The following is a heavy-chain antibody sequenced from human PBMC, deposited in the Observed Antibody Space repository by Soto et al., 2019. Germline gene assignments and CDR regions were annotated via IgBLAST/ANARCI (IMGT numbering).Heavy chain of an antibody. CDR2: IYPRDSDT. Sequence: ESLKISCKGSGYSFTSYWIVWVRQMPGKGVEWMGVIYPRDSDTRYSPSFQGQVTISADKSFSTAYLQWSSLKDSDTAMYYCARQDGVALYYFDYWGQGTQVTVSS. D-gene: IGHD6-13*01. CDR1: GYSFTSYW. V-gene: IGHV5-51*01. CDR3: ARQDGVALYYFDY. J-gene: IGHJ4*02.